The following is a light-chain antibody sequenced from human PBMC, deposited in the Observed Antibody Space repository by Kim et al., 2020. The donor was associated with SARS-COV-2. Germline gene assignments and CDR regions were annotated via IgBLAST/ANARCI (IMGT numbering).Light chain of an antibody. Sequence: SLSPGERATLSCRASQSVSNSLAWYQQKPGQAPRLLIYDASNRATGIPARFSGSGSGTDFTLTISSLEPEDFAVYYCQQSSNWITFGGGTKVDIK. CDR2: DAS. V-gene: IGKV3-11*01. CDR3: QQSSNWIT. J-gene: IGKJ4*01. CDR1: QSVSNS.